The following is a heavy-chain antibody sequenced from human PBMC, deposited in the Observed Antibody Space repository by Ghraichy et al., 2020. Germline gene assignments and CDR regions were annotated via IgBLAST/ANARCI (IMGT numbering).Heavy chain of an antibody. D-gene: IGHD2-21*02. Sequence: GGSLTLSCEASGFTFSSYAMSWVRQAPGKGLEWVSGISGDGGRTYYSDSVKGRSTISRDNTKNMLFLQMNSLTAEDPAVYFCAKDRGRWKGDFLFDYWGQGTLVSVSS. V-gene: IGHV3-23*01. CDR3: AKDRGRWKGDFLFDY. CDR1: GFTFSSYA. CDR2: ISGDGGRT. J-gene: IGHJ4*02.